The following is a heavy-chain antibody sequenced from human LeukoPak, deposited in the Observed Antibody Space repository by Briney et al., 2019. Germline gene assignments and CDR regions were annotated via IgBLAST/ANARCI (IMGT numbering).Heavy chain of an antibody. Sequence: GGSLRLSCAASGFTFSSYWMHWVRQAPGKGLVWVSRINTDGSTTNYADSVKGRFTISRDNAQNTLYLQMNSLRAEDTAVYFCASGYLYNGGNSHWGQGTLVTISS. D-gene: IGHD4-23*01. V-gene: IGHV3-74*01. CDR3: ASGYLYNGGNSH. J-gene: IGHJ4*02. CDR2: INTDGSTT. CDR1: GFTFSSYW.